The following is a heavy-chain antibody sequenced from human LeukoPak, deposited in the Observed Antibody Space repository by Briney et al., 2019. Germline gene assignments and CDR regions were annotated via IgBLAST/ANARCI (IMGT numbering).Heavy chain of an antibody. CDR2: ISSSSSLI. D-gene: IGHD4-11*01. CDR1: GFTFSSHR. J-gene: IGHJ4*02. V-gene: IGHV3-48*01. Sequence: GGSLRLSCAASGFTFSSHRMNWVRQAPGKGLEWISYISSSSSLIYYADSVKGRFTISRDNVKNSLYLQMNSLRAEDTAVYYCARLPLYSKAGPPLDYWGQGTLVTVSS. CDR3: ARLPLYSKAGPPLDY.